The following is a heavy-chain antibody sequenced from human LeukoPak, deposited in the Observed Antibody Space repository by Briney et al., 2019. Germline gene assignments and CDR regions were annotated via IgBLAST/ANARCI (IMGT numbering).Heavy chain of an antibody. CDR2: ISGSGGST. Sequence: GGSLRLSCAASGFTFSSYGMSWVRQAPGKGLEWVSAISGSGGSTFYADSVKGRFTISRDNSKNTLYLQMNSLRAEDTAVYYCAKVPSSGYYVDVWGKGTTVTVSS. J-gene: IGHJ6*04. V-gene: IGHV3-23*01. D-gene: IGHD3-22*01. CDR3: AKVPSSGYYVDV. CDR1: GFTFSSYG.